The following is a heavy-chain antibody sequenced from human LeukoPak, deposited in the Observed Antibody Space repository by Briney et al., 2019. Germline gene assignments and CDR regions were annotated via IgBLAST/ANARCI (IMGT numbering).Heavy chain of an antibody. CDR3: AKDEELVYGSSSDHYYYMDV. D-gene: IGHD6-6*01. CDR1: GFTFSSYG. Sequence: GGTLRLSCAASGFTFSSYGMSWVRQAPGKGLEWVSGISGSGGRTYYADSVKGRFTISRDNSKKTLYLQMNSLRAEDTAVYYCAKDEELVYGSSSDHYYYMDVWGKGTTVTVSS. V-gene: IGHV3-23*01. J-gene: IGHJ6*03. CDR2: ISGSGGRT.